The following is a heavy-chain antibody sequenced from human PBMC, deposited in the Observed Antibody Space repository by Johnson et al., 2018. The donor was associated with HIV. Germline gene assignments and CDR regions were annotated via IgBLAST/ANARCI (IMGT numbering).Heavy chain of an antibody. CDR3: ARELGYSSSNDAFDI. CDR1: GFTFSSYD. D-gene: IGHD6-13*01. J-gene: IGHJ3*02. V-gene: IGHV3-13*01. Sequence: VQLVESGGGLVQPGGSLRLSCAASGFTFSSYDMHWVRQGTGKGLEWVSAIGTAGDTYYPGSVKGRFTISRENAKNSLYLQMNSLRAGDTAVYYCARELGYSSSNDAFDIWGQGTMVTVSS. CDR2: IGTAGDT.